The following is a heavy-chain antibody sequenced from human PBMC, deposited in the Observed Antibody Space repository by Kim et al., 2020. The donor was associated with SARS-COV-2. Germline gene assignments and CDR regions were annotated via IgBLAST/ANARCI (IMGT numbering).Heavy chain of an antibody. V-gene: IGHV1-18*01. CDR1: GYTFTSYG. D-gene: IGHD2-2*02. J-gene: IGHJ4*02. CDR3: AREGYCSSTSCYMLSVPDY. CDR2: ISAYNGNT. Sequence: ASVKVSCKASGYTFTSYGISWVRQAPGQGLEWMGWISAYNGNTNYAQKLQGRVTMTTDTSTSTAYMELRSLRSDDTAVYYCAREGYCSSTSCYMLSVPDYWGQGTLVTVSS.